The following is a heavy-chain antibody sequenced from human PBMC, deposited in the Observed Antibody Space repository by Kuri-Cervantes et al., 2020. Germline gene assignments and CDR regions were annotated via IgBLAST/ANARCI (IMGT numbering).Heavy chain of an antibody. CDR3: ARDYSWASDI. CDR1: GFTFSSYS. V-gene: IGHV3-48*01. J-gene: IGHJ3*02. Sequence: GGSLRLSCTASGFTFSSYSMNWVHQAPGKGLEWISYINGGSDAIYYADSVKGRLTISRDNAKNSLYLQMSSLRAEDTAVYYCARDYSWASDIWGQGTMVTVSS. D-gene: IGHD2-15*01. CDR2: INGGSDAI.